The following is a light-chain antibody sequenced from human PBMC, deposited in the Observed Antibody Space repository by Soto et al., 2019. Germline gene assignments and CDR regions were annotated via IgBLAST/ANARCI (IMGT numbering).Light chain of an antibody. Sequence: DIQMTQSPSTLSASVGDRVTITCRASQTISSWLAWYQQKPGKAPKLLIYKASTLKSGVPSRFSGSGSGTEFTLTISSLQPDDFATYYCQHYHSYSEAFGQGTEVDIK. CDR3: QHYHSYSEA. CDR2: KAS. J-gene: IGKJ1*01. CDR1: QTISSW. V-gene: IGKV1-5*03.